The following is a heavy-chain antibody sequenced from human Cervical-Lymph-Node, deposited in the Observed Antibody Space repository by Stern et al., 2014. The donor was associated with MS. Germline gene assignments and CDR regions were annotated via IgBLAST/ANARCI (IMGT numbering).Heavy chain of an antibody. CDR1: GGKFSSSFA. D-gene: IGHD4-17*01. CDR3: ARGIVTNRPASTLHNLFDP. CDR2: IIPIIGLA. J-gene: IGHJ5*02. V-gene: IGHV1-69*04. Sequence: GQLVESGAEVKKPGSSVNVSCQASGGKFSSSFAVSWVRQAPGQGLEWMGRIIPIIGLANYAQKCETRLTITADRSTSTVYMALSSLTSDDTALYYCARGIVTNRPASTLHNLFDPWGQGTLVTVSS.